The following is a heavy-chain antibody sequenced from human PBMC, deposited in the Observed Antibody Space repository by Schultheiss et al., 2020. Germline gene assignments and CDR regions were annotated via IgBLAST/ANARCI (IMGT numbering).Heavy chain of an antibody. Sequence: GGSLRLSCAAFGFTFSDYSMNWVRQAPGKGLEWVSYISSGSSTIYYADSVKGRFTISRDNAKNSLYLQMNSLRAEDTAVYYCARRSGSYYRMDVWGQGTTVTVSS. CDR3: ARRSGSYYRMDV. CDR1: GFTFSDYS. J-gene: IGHJ6*02. CDR2: ISSGSSTI. D-gene: IGHD1-26*01. V-gene: IGHV3-48*01.